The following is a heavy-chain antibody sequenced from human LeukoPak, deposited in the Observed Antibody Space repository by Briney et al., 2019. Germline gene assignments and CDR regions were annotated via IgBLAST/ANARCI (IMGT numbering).Heavy chain of an antibody. V-gene: IGHV4-39*01. CDR3: ARIPGTTSFNYYYAMDV. CDR1: GGSISSSSYY. J-gene: IGHJ6*02. D-gene: IGHD1-7*01. CDR2: IYYSGST. Sequence: SETLSLTCTVSGGSISSSSYYWGWIRQPPGKGLEWIGSIYYSGSTYYNPSLKSRVTISVDTSKNQFSLKLSSVTAADTALYYCARIPGTTSFNYYYAMDVWGQGTTVTVSS.